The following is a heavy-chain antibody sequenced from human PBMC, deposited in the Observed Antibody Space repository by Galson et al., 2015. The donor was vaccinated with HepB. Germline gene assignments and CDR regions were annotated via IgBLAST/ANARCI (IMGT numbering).Heavy chain of an antibody. D-gene: IGHD3-10*01. CDR3: AKGGLSNAWSPSRFHFYYYGLDV. Sequence: SLRLSCAASGFPSNTYAMAWVRQAPGKGLQWVSTIRDSGHRTYYSDSVRGRFTISRDNSKNMLYLQMNTLRGEDTAVYFCAKGGLSNAWSPSRFHFYYYGLDVWGQGTTVTVSS. V-gene: IGHV3-23*01. CDR1: GFPSNTYA. J-gene: IGHJ6*02. CDR2: IRDSGHRT.